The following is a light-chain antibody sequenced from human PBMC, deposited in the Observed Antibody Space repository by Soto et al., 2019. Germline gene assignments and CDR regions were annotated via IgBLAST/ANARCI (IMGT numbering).Light chain of an antibody. CDR1: QSVSSSY. V-gene: IGKV3-20*01. CDR2: GAS. Sequence: ELVLTQSPGTLSLSPGERATLSCRASQSVSSSYLAWYQQKPGQAPRLLIYGASNRATGIPDRFSGSGSGTDFTLTISRLEPEDFSVYFCQQYGSYPLSTFGQLPNADIK. J-gene: IGKJ2*01. CDR3: QQYGSYPLST.